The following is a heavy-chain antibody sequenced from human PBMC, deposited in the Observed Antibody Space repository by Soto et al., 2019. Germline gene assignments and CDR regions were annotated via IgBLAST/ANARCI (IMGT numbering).Heavy chain of an antibody. J-gene: IGHJ4*02. Sequence: SETLSLTCTVSGGSISSYYWSWIRQPAGKGLEWIGRIYTSGSTNYNPSLKSRVTMSVDTSKNQFSLKLSSVTAADTAVYYCARSQGVNGDTAYDYWGQGTLVTVSS. CDR2: IYTSGST. CDR1: GGSISSYY. V-gene: IGHV4-4*07. D-gene: IGHD5-18*01. CDR3: ARSQGVNGDTAYDY.